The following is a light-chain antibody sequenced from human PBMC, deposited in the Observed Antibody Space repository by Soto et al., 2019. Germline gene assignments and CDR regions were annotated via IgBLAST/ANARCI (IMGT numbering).Light chain of an antibody. Sequence: QAASVSGSPGQSITISCTGTSSDVGAYNYVSWYQQHPGKAPKLMIYDVSNRPSGVSNRFSGSKSGNTASLTISGLQAEDEADYYCSSYTSSSTPVVFGGGTKVTVL. CDR1: SSDVGAYNY. J-gene: IGLJ2*01. CDR3: SSYTSSSTPVV. V-gene: IGLV2-14*01. CDR2: DVS.